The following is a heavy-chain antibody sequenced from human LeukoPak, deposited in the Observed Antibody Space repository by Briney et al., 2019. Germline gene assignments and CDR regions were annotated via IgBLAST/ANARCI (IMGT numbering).Heavy chain of an antibody. Sequence: PSETLSLTCTVSGGSISSYYWSWIRQPPGKGLEWIGYIYYSGSTNYNPSLKSRVTISVDTSKNQLSLKLSSVTAADTAVYYCARVFKGSHDFWSGYSGPYYYGMDVWGQGTTVTVSS. D-gene: IGHD3-3*01. CDR1: GGSISSYY. V-gene: IGHV4-59*01. CDR2: IYYSGST. J-gene: IGHJ6*02. CDR3: ARVFKGSHDFWSGYSGPYYYGMDV.